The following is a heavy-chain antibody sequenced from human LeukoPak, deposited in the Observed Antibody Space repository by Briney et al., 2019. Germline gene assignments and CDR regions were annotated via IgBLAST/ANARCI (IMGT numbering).Heavy chain of an antibody. CDR3: ANYGSVSYFAY. CDR2: ISSGSSDT. V-gene: IGHV3-11*06. Sequence: GGSLRLSCAASGFSFSEYYMTWIRQAPGKGLEWISHISSGSSDTNYADSVKGRFTISRDNSKNTLYLQMISLRAEDTAVYYCANYGSVSYFAYWGQGTVDPVSS. J-gene: IGHJ4*02. CDR1: GFSFSEYY. D-gene: IGHD3-10*01.